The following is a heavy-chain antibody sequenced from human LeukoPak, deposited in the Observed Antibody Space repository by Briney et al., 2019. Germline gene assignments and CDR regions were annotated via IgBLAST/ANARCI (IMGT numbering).Heavy chain of an antibody. CDR2: IWYDGSNK. CDR3: TTDQMVRGWVVAFDI. Sequence: GGSLRLSCAASGFTFSSYGMHWVRQAPGKGLEWVAVIWYDGSNKYYADSVKGRFTISRDNSKNTLYLQMNSLRAEDTAVYYCTTDQMVRGWVVAFDIWGQGTMVTVSS. J-gene: IGHJ3*02. CDR1: GFTFSSYG. V-gene: IGHV3-33*01. D-gene: IGHD3-10*01.